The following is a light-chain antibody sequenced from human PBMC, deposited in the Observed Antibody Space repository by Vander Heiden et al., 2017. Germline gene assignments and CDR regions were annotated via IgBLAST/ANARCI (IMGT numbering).Light chain of an antibody. CDR3: QQCASYYS. CDR1: QDITDW. V-gene: IGKV1-5*03. Sequence: EIQMTQSPSTLSASVGDKVTITCRATQDITDWLAWYQQRPGEAPRLLIYKASNLESGVPSRFSGSGSWTQFTLTISSLQPDDSATYYCQQCASYYSFGQGTKVEIK. J-gene: IGKJ2*03. CDR2: KAS.